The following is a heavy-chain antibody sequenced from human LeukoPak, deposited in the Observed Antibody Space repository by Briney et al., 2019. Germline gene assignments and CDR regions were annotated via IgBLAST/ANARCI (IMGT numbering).Heavy chain of an antibody. D-gene: IGHD3-22*01. CDR1: GFTFSSYW. V-gene: IGHV3-74*01. CDR3: ARGGGHSSGSRYDY. J-gene: IGHJ4*02. CDR2: INSDGSST. Sequence: PGGSLRLSCAASGFTFSSYWMHWVRQAPGKGLVWVSRINSDGSSTNYADSVKGRFTISRDNAKNSLYLQMNSLRAEDTAVYYCARGGGHSSGSRYDYWGQGTLVTVSS.